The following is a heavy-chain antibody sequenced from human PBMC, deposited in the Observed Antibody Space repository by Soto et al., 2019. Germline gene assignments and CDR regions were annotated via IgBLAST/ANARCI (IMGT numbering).Heavy chain of an antibody. CDR2: IYYSGST. D-gene: IGHD3-16*01. CDR3: ARVQKLFGIINVFDY. Sequence: KASETLSLTCTVTGASINSAGYYWSWIRQHPGKGLEWIGYIYYSGSTYYNPSLKSRVSISIDTSESQFSLKVTSVTAADTALYFCARVQKLFGIINVFDYWGQGTLVTGSS. J-gene: IGHJ4*02. CDR1: GASINSAGYY. V-gene: IGHV4-31*03.